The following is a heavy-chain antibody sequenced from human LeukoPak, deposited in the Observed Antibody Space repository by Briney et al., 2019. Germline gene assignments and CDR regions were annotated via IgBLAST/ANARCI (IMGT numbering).Heavy chain of an antibody. CDR3: ARDYYGSGSYYKPFDY. Sequence: ASVKVSCKASAGTYSSYAISWVRQAPGQGLEWMGGIIPIFGTANYAQKFQGRVTITADESTSTAYMELSSLRSEDTAVYYCARDYYGSGSYYKPFDYWGQGTLVTVSS. CDR1: AGTYSSYA. D-gene: IGHD3-10*01. J-gene: IGHJ4*02. CDR2: IIPIFGTA. V-gene: IGHV1-69*13.